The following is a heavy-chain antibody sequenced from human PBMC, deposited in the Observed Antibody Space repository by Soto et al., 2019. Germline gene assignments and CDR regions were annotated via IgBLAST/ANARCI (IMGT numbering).Heavy chain of an antibody. V-gene: IGHV4-30-4*08. D-gene: IGHD2-15*01. Sequence: SETLSLTCTVSGGSISSSSDYWGWIRQPPGKGLEWIGYIYYSGSTYYNPSLKSRVTISVDTSKNQFSLKLSSVTAADTAVYYCARYGSGECNRGSCYSPFDYWGQGTLVTVSS. J-gene: IGHJ4*02. CDR2: IYYSGST. CDR1: GGSISSSSDY. CDR3: ARYGSGECNRGSCYSPFDY.